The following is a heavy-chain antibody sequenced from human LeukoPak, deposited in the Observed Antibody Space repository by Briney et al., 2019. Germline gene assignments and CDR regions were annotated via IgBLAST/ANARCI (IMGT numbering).Heavy chain of an antibody. V-gene: IGHV3-64*04. J-gene: IGHJ4*02. CDR2: ISSNGGST. Sequence: GGSLRLSCSASGFTFSSYAMHWVRQAPGEGLEYVSAISSNGGSTYYADSVKGRFTISRDNSKNTLHLQMNSLRAEDTAVYYCARDQYSYAHAAHWGQGTLVTASS. CDR1: GFTFSSYA. CDR3: ARDQYSYAHAAH. D-gene: IGHD5-18*01.